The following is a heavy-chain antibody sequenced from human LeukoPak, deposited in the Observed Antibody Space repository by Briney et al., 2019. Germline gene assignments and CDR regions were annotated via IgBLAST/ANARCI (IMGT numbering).Heavy chain of an antibody. CDR3: AREYDSSGYNWFDP. CDR2: IYTSGST. Sequence: SQTLSLTCTVSGGSISSGSYYWSWIRQPAGTGLEWIGRIYTSGSTNYNPSLKSRVTMSVDTSKNQFSLKLSSVTAADTAVYYCAREYDSSGYNWFDPWGQGTLVTVSS. D-gene: IGHD3-22*01. CDR1: GGSISSGSYY. V-gene: IGHV4-61*02. J-gene: IGHJ5*02.